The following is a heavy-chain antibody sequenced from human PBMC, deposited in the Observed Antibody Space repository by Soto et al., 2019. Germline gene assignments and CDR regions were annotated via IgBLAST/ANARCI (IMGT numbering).Heavy chain of an antibody. CDR3: ASGYSGSYGY. J-gene: IGHJ4*02. CDR2: IYSGGGT. Sequence: EVQLVETGGGLIQPGGSLRLSCAASGFTVSSNYMSWVRQAPGKGLEWVSVIYSGGGTYYADSVKGRFTISSDNSNNTMYRQMNSLRAEDTAVYYCASGYSGSYGYWGQGTLVTVSS. D-gene: IGHD1-26*01. CDR1: GFTVSSNY. V-gene: IGHV3-53*02.